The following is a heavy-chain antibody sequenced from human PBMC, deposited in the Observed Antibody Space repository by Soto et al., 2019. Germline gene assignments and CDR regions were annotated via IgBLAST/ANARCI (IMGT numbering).Heavy chain of an antibody. CDR2: FDPEDGET. CDR3: ATDYYDFWSGYSYGIQAYVN. J-gene: IGHJ4*01. Sequence: ASVKVSCKVSGYTLTELSMHWVRQAPGKGLEWMGGFDPEDGETIYAQKFQGRVTMTEDTSTDTAYMELSSLRSEDTAVYYCATDYYDFWSGYSYGIQAYVNWGHGPMFTVPS. D-gene: IGHD3-3*01. V-gene: IGHV1-24*01. CDR1: GYTLTELS.